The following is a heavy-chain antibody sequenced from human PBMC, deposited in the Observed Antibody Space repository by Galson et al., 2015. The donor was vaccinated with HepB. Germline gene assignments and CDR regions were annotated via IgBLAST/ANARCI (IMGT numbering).Heavy chain of an antibody. V-gene: IGHV3-48*04. Sequence: SLRLSCATSGFTFSAYGMNWVRQAPGKGLEWASYISSRSSAIYYADSVKGRFTISRDNAKNSLSLQMNSLRVEDTAVYYCARKIYDSGFGAHYAMDVWGQGTTVTVSS. D-gene: IGHD1-1*01. CDR3: ARKIYDSGFGAHYAMDV. J-gene: IGHJ6*02. CDR2: ISSRSSAI. CDR1: GFTFSAYG.